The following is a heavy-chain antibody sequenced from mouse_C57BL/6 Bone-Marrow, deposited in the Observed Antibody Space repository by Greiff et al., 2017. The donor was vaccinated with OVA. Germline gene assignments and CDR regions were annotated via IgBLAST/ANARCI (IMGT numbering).Heavy chain of an antibody. Sequence: LKESGAELVRPGSSVKLSCTDSYFAFMASSMYWVKQRPGHGLEWIGYFTMCSAATEYSENFKGTATLTANTSSSTAYMELSSLTSEDSAVYYCARSYPYYDYAMDYWGQGTSVTVSS. J-gene: IGHJ4*01. CDR2: FTMCSAAT. V-gene: IGHV1-49*01. D-gene: IGHD1-1*01. CDR1: YFAFMASS. CDR3: ARSYPYYDYAMDY.